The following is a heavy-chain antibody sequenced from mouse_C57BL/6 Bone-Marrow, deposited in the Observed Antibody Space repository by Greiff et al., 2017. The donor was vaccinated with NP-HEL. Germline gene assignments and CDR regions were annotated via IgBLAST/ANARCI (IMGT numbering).Heavy chain of an antibody. D-gene: IGHD2-4*01. V-gene: IGHV1-72*01. CDR3: AREGPFYYDYPYFDY. J-gene: IGHJ2*01. CDR2: IDPNSGGT. CDR1: GYTFTSYW. Sequence: VKLQQPGAELVKPGASVKLSCKASGYTFTSYWMHWVKQRPGRGLEWIGRIDPNSGGTKYNEKFKSKATLTVDKPSSTAYMQRSSLTSEDSAVYYCAREGPFYYDYPYFDYWGQGTTLTVSS.